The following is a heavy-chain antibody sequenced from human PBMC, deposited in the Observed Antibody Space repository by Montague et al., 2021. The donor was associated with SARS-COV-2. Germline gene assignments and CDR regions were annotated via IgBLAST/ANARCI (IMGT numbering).Heavy chain of an antibody. V-gene: IGHV4-59*01. D-gene: IGHD1-26*01. CDR2: IYSSGST. Sequence: SETLSLTCTVSGGSISTYYWNWIRQFPGKGLEWIGYIYSSGSTNYNPSLQSRVIISVDRSKIQFSLKLNSVTAADTAIYYCAGLPYYNSYGMDVWGQGTTVTVSS. J-gene: IGHJ6*02. CDR3: AGLPYYNSYGMDV. CDR1: GGSISTYY.